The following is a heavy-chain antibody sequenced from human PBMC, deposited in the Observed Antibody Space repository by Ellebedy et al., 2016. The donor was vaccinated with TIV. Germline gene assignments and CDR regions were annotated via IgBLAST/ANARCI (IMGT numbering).Heavy chain of an antibody. CDR3: ASLSRDGYNSFFDY. J-gene: IGHJ4*02. D-gene: IGHD5-24*01. Sequence: SETLSLTXTVSGGSISSSSYYWGWIRQPPGKGLEWIGSIYYSGSTYYNPSLKSRVTISVDTSKNQFSLKLSSVTAADTAVYYCASLSRDGYNSFFDYWGQGTLVTVSS. CDR1: GGSISSSSYY. V-gene: IGHV4-39*01. CDR2: IYYSGST.